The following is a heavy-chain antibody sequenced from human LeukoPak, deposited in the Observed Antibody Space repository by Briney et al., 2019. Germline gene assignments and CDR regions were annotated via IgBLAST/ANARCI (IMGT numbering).Heavy chain of an antibody. CDR2: MNPNSGNT. Sequence: ASVRVSCKASGYTFTSYGISWVRQATGQGLEWMGWMNPNSGNTGYGQKFQGRVTITKTTSIRTAYMELSSLRSEDTAVYYCARGGWFGEFPYYMDVWGKGTTVTASS. D-gene: IGHD3-10*01. CDR1: GYTFTSYG. J-gene: IGHJ6*03. CDR3: ARGGWFGEFPYYMDV. V-gene: IGHV1-8*03.